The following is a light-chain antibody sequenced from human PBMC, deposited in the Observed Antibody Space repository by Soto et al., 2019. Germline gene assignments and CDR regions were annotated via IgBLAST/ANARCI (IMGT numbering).Light chain of an antibody. CDR2: DAS. CDR3: HQYGSSPLT. V-gene: IGKV1-5*01. Sequence: DIVLTQSPATLSVSLGERATLSCRASQSISSWLAWYQQKPGQAPKLLIYDASSRASGIPARFSGSGSGTEFTLTISRLQPEDFAMYYCHQYGSSPLTFGQGTKVDIK. CDR1: QSISSW. J-gene: IGKJ1*01.